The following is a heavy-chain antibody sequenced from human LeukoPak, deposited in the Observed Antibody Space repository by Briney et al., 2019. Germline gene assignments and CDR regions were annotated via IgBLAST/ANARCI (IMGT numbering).Heavy chain of an antibody. V-gene: IGHV3-9*01. CDR3: AKDAGGYYYYYMGV. CDR2: ISWNSGSI. D-gene: IGHD3-10*01. CDR1: GFIFDDYA. J-gene: IGHJ6*03. Sequence: PGRSLRLSCAASGFIFDDYAMHWVRQAPGKGLEWVSGISWNSGSIGYADSVKGRFTISRDNAKNSLYLQMNSLRAEDTALYYCAKDAGGYYYYYMGVWGQGTLVTVSS.